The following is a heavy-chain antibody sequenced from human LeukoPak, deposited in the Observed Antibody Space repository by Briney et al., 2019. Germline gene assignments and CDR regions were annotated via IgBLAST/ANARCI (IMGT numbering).Heavy chain of an antibody. CDR3: AGGYNSNGYA. V-gene: IGHV3-23*01. CDR2: ISDSGDNK. Sequence: GGSLRLSCAASGFSFSTYPMSWVRQAPGQGLDWVSAISDSGDNKQYADSVKGRFTISRNNSTNTLYLQMNNMRVEDTAVYYCAGGYNSNGYAWGQRTLVTVSS. D-gene: IGHD5-18*01. J-gene: IGHJ5*02. CDR1: GFSFSTYP.